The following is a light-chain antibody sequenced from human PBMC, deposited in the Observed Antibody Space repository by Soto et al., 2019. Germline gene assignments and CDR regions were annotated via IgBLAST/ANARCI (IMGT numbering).Light chain of an antibody. CDR3: QQRSNWPPFS. V-gene: IGKV3-11*01. CDR1: QSVSSY. Sequence: EIVLTQSPATLSLSPGERATLSCRASQSVSSYLVWYQQKPGQAPRLLIYDASTRATGVPARFSGSGSGTDFTLTISSLEPEDFPVYYCQQRSNWPPFSFGPGTTVDIK. CDR2: DAS. J-gene: IGKJ3*01.